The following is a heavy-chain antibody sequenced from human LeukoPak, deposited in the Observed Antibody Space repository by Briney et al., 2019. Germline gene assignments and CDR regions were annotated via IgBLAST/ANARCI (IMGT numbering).Heavy chain of an antibody. CDR1: GYTFTGDW. Sequence: GESLKISCKASGYTFTGDWIGWVRQMPGKGLEWMGIFYPGDSDTKYNAPFQGQVTISADKSISTAYLQWGSLKASDTATYYCARPALYCSSTVCPPYMDVWGKGTTVTVSS. CDR2: FYPGDSDT. V-gene: IGHV5-51*01. CDR3: ARPALYCSSTVCPPYMDV. D-gene: IGHD2-2*01. J-gene: IGHJ6*03.